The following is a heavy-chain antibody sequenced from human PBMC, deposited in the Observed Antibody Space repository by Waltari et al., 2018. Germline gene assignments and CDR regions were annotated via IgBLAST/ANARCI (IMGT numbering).Heavy chain of an antibody. CDR1: GGSISSGGYS. CDR2: IYHSGST. D-gene: IGHD5-18*01. V-gene: IGHV4-30-2*01. J-gene: IGHJ3*02. Sequence: QLQLQESGSGLVKPSQTLSLTCAVSGGSISSGGYSWSWIRQPPGKGLEWIGYIYHSGSTYYNPSLKSRVTISVDRSKNQFSLKLSSVTAADTAVYYCARMGDTAMVTGAFDIWGQGTMVTVSS. CDR3: ARMGDTAMVTGAFDI.